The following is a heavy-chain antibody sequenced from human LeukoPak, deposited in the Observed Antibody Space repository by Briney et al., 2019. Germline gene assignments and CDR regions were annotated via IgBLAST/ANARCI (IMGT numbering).Heavy chain of an antibody. CDR3: ARGQRWLQTLNY. J-gene: IGHJ4*02. D-gene: IGHD5-24*01. CDR2: ISAYNGNT. CDR1: GYTFTSYG. Sequence: ASVKVSCKASGYTFTSYGISWVRQAPGQGLEWMGWISAYNGNTNYAQKLQGRVTMTRNTSISTAYMELSSLRSEDTAVYYCARGQRWLQTLNYWGQGTLVTVSS. V-gene: IGHV1-18*01.